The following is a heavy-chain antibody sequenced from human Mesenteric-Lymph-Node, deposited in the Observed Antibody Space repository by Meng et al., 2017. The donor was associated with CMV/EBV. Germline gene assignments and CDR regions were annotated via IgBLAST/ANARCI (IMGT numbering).Heavy chain of an antibody. V-gene: IGHV3-30*04. J-gene: IGHJ6*02. CDR2: ISADGTRQ. Sequence: GESLKISCAASGFTFNEYIMHWVRQAPGKGLEWVAVISADGTRQYYTDSVKGRFTISRDSSKNTLYLQMNSLRADDTAVYYCAKDRQLVNYYGLEVWGQGTTVTVSS. D-gene: IGHD6-13*01. CDR1: GFTFNEYI. CDR3: AKDRQLVNYYGLEV.